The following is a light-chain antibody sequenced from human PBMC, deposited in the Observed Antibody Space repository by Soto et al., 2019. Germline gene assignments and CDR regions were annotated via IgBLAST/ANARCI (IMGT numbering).Light chain of an antibody. J-gene: IGLJ1*01. CDR3: QSYDSSLSGPVV. CDR2: GNS. Sequence: QSVLTQPPSVSGAPGQRVTISCTGSSSNIGAGYDVHWYQPRPGTAPKLLIYGNSNRPSGVPDRFSGSKSGTSASLAITGLQAEDEADYYCQSYDSSLSGPVVVGTGTQLTVL. CDR1: SSNIGAGYD. V-gene: IGLV1-40*01.